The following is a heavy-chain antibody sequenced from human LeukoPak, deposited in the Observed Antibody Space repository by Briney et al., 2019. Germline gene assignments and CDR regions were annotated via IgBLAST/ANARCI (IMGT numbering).Heavy chain of an antibody. J-gene: IGHJ4*02. V-gene: IGHV3-20*04. CDR2: INWNGGST. CDR1: GFTFDDYG. CDR3: ARESEYYYGSGSYYPPDY. Sequence: GGSLRLSCAASGFTFDDYGMSWVRQAPGKGLEWVSGINWNGGSTGYADSVKGRFTISRDNAKNSLYLQMNSLRAEDTALYYCARESEYYYGSGSYYPPDYWGQGTLVTVSS. D-gene: IGHD3-10*01.